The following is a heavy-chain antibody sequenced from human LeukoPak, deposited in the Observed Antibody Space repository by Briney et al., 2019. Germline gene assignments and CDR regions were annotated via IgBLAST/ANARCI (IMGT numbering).Heavy chain of an antibody. CDR1: GFTFGIYS. CDR3: ARDRYSSMWSVFEY. Sequence: GRSLRLSCAASGFTFGIYSMHWVRQAPGKGLEWVAVISYDGSNKYYADSVKGRFTISRDNSRNTLYLQVNSLRAEDTAVYYCARDRYSSMWSVFEYWGQGALVTVSS. J-gene: IGHJ4*02. D-gene: IGHD6-13*01. CDR2: ISYDGSNK. V-gene: IGHV3-30-3*01.